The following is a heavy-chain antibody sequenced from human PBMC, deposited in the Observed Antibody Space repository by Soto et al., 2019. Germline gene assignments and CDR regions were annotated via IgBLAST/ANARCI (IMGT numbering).Heavy chain of an antibody. CDR1: GGSISSSNYF. V-gene: IGHV4-39*02. D-gene: IGHD5-18*01. CDR2: MYYSGST. J-gene: IGHJ4*02. Sequence: SETLSLTCTVSGGSISSSNYFWGWIRQPPGKGLEWIGSMYYSGSTYYNPSLKSRVTISVDTSKNQFSLKLSSVTAADTAMYYCARGYGRNFDYWGQGTLVTVPQ. CDR3: ARGYGRNFDY.